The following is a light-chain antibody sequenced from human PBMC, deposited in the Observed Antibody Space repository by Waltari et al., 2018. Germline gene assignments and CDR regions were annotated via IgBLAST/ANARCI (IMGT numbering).Light chain of an antibody. V-gene: IGLV1-44*01. CDR1: SSNIGSQP. J-gene: IGLJ3*02. CDR3: AAWDDGLSGRSWV. Sequence: QSVLTQPPSASGTPGQRVTISCSGSSSNIGSQPVNWYQQLPGTAPKLLIYSNYQRPSGVPDRFSGSRSGTSASLAISGLQSEDEADYYCAAWDDGLSGRSWVFGGGTKLTVL. CDR2: SNY.